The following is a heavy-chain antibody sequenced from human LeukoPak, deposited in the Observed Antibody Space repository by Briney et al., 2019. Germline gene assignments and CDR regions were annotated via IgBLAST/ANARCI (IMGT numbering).Heavy chain of an antibody. J-gene: IGHJ4*01. D-gene: IGHD2/OR15-2a*01. CDR3: AKFPWRENIDY. Sequence: GESLTLPCPVSGSPSTIYSLRCVHQAPVHGRAWVSAISGSGGSTYYTDSVKGRCTISRDNSKNTLYLQMNSLRAEDTAVYYCAKFPWRENIDYWGHRTLVTVSS. CDR1: GSPSTIYS. CDR2: ISGSGGST. V-gene: IGHV3-23*01.